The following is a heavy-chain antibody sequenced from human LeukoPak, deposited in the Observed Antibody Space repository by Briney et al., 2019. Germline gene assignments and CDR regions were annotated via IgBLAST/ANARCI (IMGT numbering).Heavy chain of an antibody. V-gene: IGHV1-69*05. CDR1: GGTFSSYA. D-gene: IGHD3-10*01. J-gene: IGHJ4*02. Sequence: GASVKVSCKASGGTFSSYAISWVRQAPGQGLEWMGGIIPIFGTANYAQKFQGRVTITTDESTSTAYMELSSLRSEDTAVYYCVVQGSLKLWFGEGLVANGDYWGQGTLVTVSS. CDR3: VVQGSLKLWFGEGLVANGDY. CDR2: IIPIFGTA.